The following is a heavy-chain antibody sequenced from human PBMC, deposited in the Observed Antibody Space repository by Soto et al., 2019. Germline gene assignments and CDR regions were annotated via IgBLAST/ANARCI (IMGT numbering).Heavy chain of an antibody. Sequence: GGSLRPSCAASGFSFSSYAMHWVRQAPGKGLEWVAVISYDGSNNYYADSVKGRFTSSRDNSKNTPYLQMNSLRTEATTFYFGARDPKMAKRCFDCWGQGTMVTVSS. J-gene: IGHJ4*02. CDR3: ARDPKMAKRCFDC. V-gene: IGHV3-30-3*01. CDR1: GFSFSSYA. CDR2: ISYDGSNN. D-gene: IGHD5-12*01.